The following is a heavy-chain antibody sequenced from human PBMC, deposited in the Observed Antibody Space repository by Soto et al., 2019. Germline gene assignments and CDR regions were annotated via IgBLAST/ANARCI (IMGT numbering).Heavy chain of an antibody. J-gene: IGHJ6*03. D-gene: IGHD2-2*01. CDR3: ARVKVPAAIVYYYYYMDV. Sequence: QVQLQQWGAGLLKPSETLSLTCAVYGGSFSGYYWSWIRQPPGKGLDWSGEINHSGSTNYNPSLKSRVTISVDTSKNQFSLKLSSVTAADTAVYYCARVKVPAAIVYYYYYMDVSGKGTTVTVSS. CDR2: INHSGST. CDR1: GGSFSGYY. V-gene: IGHV4-34*01.